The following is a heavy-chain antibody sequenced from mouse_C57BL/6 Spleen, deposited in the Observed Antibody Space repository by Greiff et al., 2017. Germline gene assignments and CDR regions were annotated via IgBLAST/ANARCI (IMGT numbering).Heavy chain of an antibody. Sequence: VQLQQSGAELVRPGASVKLSCTASGFNIKDYYMHWVKQRPEQGLEWIGRIDPEDGDTEYAPKFQGKATMTADTSSNTADLLLSSLTSEDTAVYYCTTCRDYDPFAYWGQGTLVTVSA. CDR1: GFNIKDYY. V-gene: IGHV14-1*01. J-gene: IGHJ3*01. CDR2: IDPEDGDT. CDR3: TTCRDYDPFAY. D-gene: IGHD2-4*01.